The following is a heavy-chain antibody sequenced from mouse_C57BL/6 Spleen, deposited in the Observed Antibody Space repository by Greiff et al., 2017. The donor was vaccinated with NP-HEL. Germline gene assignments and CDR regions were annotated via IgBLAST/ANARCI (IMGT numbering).Heavy chain of an antibody. CDR3: ARRGYSLLAMDY. D-gene: IGHD2-12*01. Sequence: QVHVKQSGAELVRPGTSVKMSCKASGYTFTNYWIGWAKQRPGHGLEWIGDIYPGGGYTNYNEKFKGKATLTADKSSSTAYMQFSSLTSEDSAIYYCARRGYSLLAMDYWGQGTSVTVSS. CDR2: IYPGGGYT. V-gene: IGHV1-63*01. CDR1: GYTFTNYW. J-gene: IGHJ4*01.